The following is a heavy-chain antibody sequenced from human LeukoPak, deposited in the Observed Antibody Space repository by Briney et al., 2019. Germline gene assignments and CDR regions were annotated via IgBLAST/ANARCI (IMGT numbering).Heavy chain of an antibody. CDR3: TSPEGGTYYFDY. V-gene: IGHV3-49*04. Sequence: GGSLRLSCADSGFMFGEYSISWVRQAPGKGLVWVGFIRSKTYGGTAQYAASVKGRFTISRDDSRSSAYLQMNNLKTEDTAVYFCTSPEGGTYYFDYWGQGTLVTVSS. J-gene: IGHJ4*02. D-gene: IGHD1-26*01. CDR1: GFMFGEYS. CDR2: IRSKTYGGTA.